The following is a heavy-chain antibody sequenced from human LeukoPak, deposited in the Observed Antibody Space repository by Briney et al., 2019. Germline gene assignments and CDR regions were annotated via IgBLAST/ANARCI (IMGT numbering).Heavy chain of an antibody. CDR1: GFTFSDYY. D-gene: IGHD1-1*01. CDR3: ARSHRAGTQSGY. Sequence: GGSLRLSCAASGFTFSDYYMGWIRQAPGKGLEWVSYISNGGSTIYYADAVKGRFTISRDNAKNSLFLQMNSLRADDTALYYCARSHRAGTQSGYWGQGTLVTVSS. V-gene: IGHV3-11*04. J-gene: IGHJ4*02. CDR2: ISNGGSTI.